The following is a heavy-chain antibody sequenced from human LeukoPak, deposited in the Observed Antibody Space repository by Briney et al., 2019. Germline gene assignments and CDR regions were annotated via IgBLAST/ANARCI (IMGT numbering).Heavy chain of an antibody. CDR1: GGSISSYY. J-gene: IGHJ5*02. CDR3: ARDGPEGPFLFDP. Sequence: SETLSLTCTVSGGSISSYYWSWIRQPPGKGLEWLGYIYHSGSTKYNPSLKSRVTISEDTSKNQFSLKLSSVTAADTAVYYCARDGPEGPFLFDPWGQGTLVTVSS. V-gene: IGHV4-59*01. CDR2: IYHSGST. D-gene: IGHD2-2*01.